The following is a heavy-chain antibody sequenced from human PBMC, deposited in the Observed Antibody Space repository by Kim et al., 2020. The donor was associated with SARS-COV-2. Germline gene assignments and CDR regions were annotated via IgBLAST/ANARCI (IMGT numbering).Heavy chain of an antibody. CDR1: GFTFSSYG. CDR2: ISYDGSNK. D-gene: IGHD5-12*01. CDR3: AKLNGMATIVGTILDY. J-gene: IGHJ4*02. Sequence: GGSLRLSCAASGFTFSSYGMHWVRQAPGKGLEWVAVISYDGSNKYYADSVKGRFTISRDNSKNTLYLQMNSLRAEDTAVYYCAKLNGMATIVGTILDYWGQGTLVTVSS. V-gene: IGHV3-30*18.